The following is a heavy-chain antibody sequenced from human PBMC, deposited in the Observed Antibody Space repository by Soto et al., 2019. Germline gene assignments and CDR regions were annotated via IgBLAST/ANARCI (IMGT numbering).Heavy chain of an antibody. J-gene: IGHJ6*02. V-gene: IGHV2-5*02. CDR3: IQSRCGGDCLQSYASHYYYGMDV. CDR1: GFSLTTSGVG. CDR2: IYWDDDK. Sequence: SGPTLVNPTQTLTLTCTFSGFSLTTSGVGVSWIRQPPGKALEWLALIYWDDDKRYSPSLRSRLTITKDTSKNQVVLTMTNMDPVDTATYYCIQSRCGGDCLQSYASHYYYGMDVWGQGTTVTVSS. D-gene: IGHD2-21*02.